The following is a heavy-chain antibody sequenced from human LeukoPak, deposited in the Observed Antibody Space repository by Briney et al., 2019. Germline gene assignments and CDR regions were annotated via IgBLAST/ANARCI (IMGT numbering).Heavy chain of an antibody. D-gene: IGHD6-19*01. Sequence: ASVKVSCKASGGTFSSYAISWVRQAPGQGLEWMGGIIPIFGTANYAQKFQGRVTITTDESTSRAYMELSSLRSEDTAVYYCARQDGIAVAGEWFDPWGQGTLVTVSS. J-gene: IGHJ5*02. CDR2: IIPIFGTA. V-gene: IGHV1-69*05. CDR1: GGTFSSYA. CDR3: ARQDGIAVAGEWFDP.